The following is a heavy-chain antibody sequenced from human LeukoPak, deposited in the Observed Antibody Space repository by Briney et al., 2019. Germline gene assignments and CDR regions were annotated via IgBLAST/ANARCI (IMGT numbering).Heavy chain of an antibody. V-gene: IGHV1-69*06. CDR3: ARKLWGPQDAFDI. J-gene: IGHJ3*02. D-gene: IGHD5-18*01. CDR1: GGTFSSYA. CDR2: IIPIFGTA. Sequence: GGSVKVSCKASGGTFSSYAISWVRQAPGQGLEWMRGIIPIFGTANYAQKFQGRVTNTADKSTSTAYMELSSLRCEDTAVYYCARKLWGPQDAFDIWGQGTMVTVSS.